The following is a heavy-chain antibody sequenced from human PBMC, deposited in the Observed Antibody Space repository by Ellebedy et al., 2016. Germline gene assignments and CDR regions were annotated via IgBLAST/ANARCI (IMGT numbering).Heavy chain of an antibody. Sequence: ASVKVSCKASGYTFTSYGISWVRQAPGQGLEWMGWMNPKSGNTGYAQKFQDRVTMTTNTSINAAYMNLNSLRSEDTAVYYCTKGGTTGFDPWGQGTLVIVSS. D-gene: IGHD1-14*01. CDR1: GYTFTSYG. CDR2: MNPKSGNT. CDR3: TKGGTTGFDP. V-gene: IGHV1-8*02. J-gene: IGHJ5*02.